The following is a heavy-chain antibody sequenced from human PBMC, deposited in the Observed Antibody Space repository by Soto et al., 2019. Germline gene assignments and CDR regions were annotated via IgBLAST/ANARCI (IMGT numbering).Heavy chain of an antibody. Sequence: SQTLSLTCAISGDSVSSNSAAWSWIRQSPSRGLELLGRTYYRSKWYNNYAVSVKSRITINPDTSKNQFSLQLNSVTPGDTAVYYCARDRLGDGYNDYWGQGTLVTVSS. CDR1: GDSVSSNSAA. CDR2: TYYRSKWYN. CDR3: ARDRLGDGYNDY. V-gene: IGHV6-1*01. J-gene: IGHJ4*02. D-gene: IGHD5-12*01.